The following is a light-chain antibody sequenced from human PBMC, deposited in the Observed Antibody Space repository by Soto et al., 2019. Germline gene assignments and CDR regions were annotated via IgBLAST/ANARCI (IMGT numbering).Light chain of an antibody. CDR1: QGISSY. Sequence: AIRMTQSPSSLSASTGDRVTITCRASQGISSYLAWYQQKPGKAPKLLIYAASTLQSGVPSRFSGSGSGTDFTLTISCLQSDDFATYYCQQYNSYSLTFGQGTKVDIK. V-gene: IGKV1-8*01. CDR3: QQYNSYSLT. CDR2: AAS. J-gene: IGKJ1*01.